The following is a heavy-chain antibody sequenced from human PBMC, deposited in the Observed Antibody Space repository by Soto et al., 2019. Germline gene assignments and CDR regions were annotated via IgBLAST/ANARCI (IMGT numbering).Heavy chain of an antibody. CDR3: ASAIVVTVGGMEV. J-gene: IGHJ6*02. CDR2: IYDSGST. Sequence: SETLSLTCAVSGDSISRGGYAWTWIRQPPGKALDWIGNIYDSGSTSYNPSLKSRVTISVDTSRNQFSLKLSSVTGADTAVYYFASAIVVTVGGMEVWGQGTAVTGSS. V-gene: IGHV4-30-2*05. D-gene: IGHD5-12*01. CDR1: GDSISRGGYA.